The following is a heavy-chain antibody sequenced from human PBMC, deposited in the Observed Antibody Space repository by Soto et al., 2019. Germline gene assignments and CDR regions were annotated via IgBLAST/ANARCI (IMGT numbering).Heavy chain of an antibody. CDR3: VTVPAAGCHYYCHGMDV. V-gene: IGHV1-24*01. CDR1: GYTLRKSS. D-gene: IGHD6-13*01. Sequence: APEKVSCKVSGYTLRKSSMHWVRQTPGKGLEWKGGFEPEDGETIYTQNFQVRVTMTEDTATDTAYMELSSLSSEDTAVYYCVTVPAAGCHYYCHGMDVWGRGSTVPV. J-gene: IGHJ6*02. CDR2: FEPEDGET.